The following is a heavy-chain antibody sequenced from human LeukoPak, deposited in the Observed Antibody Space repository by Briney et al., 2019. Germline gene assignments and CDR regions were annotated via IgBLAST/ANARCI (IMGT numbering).Heavy chain of an antibody. Sequence: ASVKVSCKASGYTFTGYYMHWVRQAPGQGLEWMGWINPNSGGTNYAQKFQGRVTMTRDTSISTAYMELSRLRSDDTAVYYCARARMIVVVDAFDIWGQGTMVTASS. CDR1: GYTFTGYY. CDR3: ARARMIVVVDAFDI. CDR2: INPNSGGT. J-gene: IGHJ3*02. D-gene: IGHD3-22*01. V-gene: IGHV1-2*02.